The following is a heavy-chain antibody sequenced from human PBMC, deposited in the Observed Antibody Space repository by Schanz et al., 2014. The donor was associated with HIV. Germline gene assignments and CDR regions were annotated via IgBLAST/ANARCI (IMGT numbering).Heavy chain of an antibody. CDR1: GFTFSDYY. J-gene: IGHJ4*02. D-gene: IGHD3-22*01. Sequence: VQLVESGGGLVKPGGSLRLSCAASGFTFSDYYMDWVRQAPGKGLEWVGRIGNEPNGYTAEYAASVKDRFTISRDDSRTSLYLQMSSLKTADTAVYYCARSYYFDKGYYFDYWGQGNLVTVSS. V-gene: IGHV3-72*01. CDR3: ARSYYFDKGYYFDY. CDR2: IGNEPNGYTA.